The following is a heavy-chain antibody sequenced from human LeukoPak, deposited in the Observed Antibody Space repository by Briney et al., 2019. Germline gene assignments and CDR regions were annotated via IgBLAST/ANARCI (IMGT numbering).Heavy chain of an antibody. Sequence: GESLKISCEGSGYSFTRYWIGWVRQMPGKGLEWMGIIYPGDSDTRYSPSFQGQVTMSADKSISTAYLQWSSLKASDTAIYYCARLDSSSIRPHKYFDYWGQGTLVTVSS. V-gene: IGHV5-51*01. CDR2: IYPGDSDT. J-gene: IGHJ4*02. D-gene: IGHD6-6*01. CDR3: ARLDSSSIRPHKYFDY. CDR1: GYSFTRYW.